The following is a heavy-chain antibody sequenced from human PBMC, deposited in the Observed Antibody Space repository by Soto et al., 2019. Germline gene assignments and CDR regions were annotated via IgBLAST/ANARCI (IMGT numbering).Heavy chain of an antibody. Sequence: GASVKVSCKTSGYTFTDYSIHWVRQAPGQRLEWMAWINPANGDTKFSQKFQGRLTITSDTSATTAYMDLTSLRSEDTAVYYCSRDKWVTMDSLDPWGQGPLVTVYS. D-gene: IGHD2-21*02. CDR3: SRDKWVTMDSLDP. CDR2: INPANGDT. V-gene: IGHV1-3*01. CDR1: GYTFTDYS. J-gene: IGHJ5*02.